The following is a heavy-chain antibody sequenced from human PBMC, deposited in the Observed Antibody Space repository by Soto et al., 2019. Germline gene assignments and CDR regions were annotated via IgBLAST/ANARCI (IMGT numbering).Heavy chain of an antibody. Sequence: QVQLVESGGGVVQPGRSLRLSCAASGFTFSSYAMHWVRQAPGKGLEWVAVISYDGSNKYYADSVKGRFTISRDNSKNTLYLQMNSLRAEDTAVYYCARDEDVLSGSYPDYWGQGTLVTVSS. J-gene: IGHJ4*02. D-gene: IGHD1-26*01. V-gene: IGHV3-30-3*01. CDR2: ISYDGSNK. CDR1: GFTFSSYA. CDR3: ARDEDVLSGSYPDY.